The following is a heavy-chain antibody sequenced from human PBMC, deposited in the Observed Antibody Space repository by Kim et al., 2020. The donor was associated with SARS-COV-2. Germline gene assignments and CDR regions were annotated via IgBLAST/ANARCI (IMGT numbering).Heavy chain of an antibody. V-gene: IGHV1-18*01. Sequence: ASVKVSCKASGYTFTSYGISWVRQAPGQGLEWMGWISAYNGNTNYAQKLQGRVTMTTDTSTSTAYMELRSLRSDDTAVYYCARDKGGSLMWFGELLGYWGQGTLVTVSS. CDR2: ISAYNGNT. J-gene: IGHJ4*02. CDR1: GYTFTSYG. D-gene: IGHD3-10*01. CDR3: ARDKGGSLMWFGELLGY.